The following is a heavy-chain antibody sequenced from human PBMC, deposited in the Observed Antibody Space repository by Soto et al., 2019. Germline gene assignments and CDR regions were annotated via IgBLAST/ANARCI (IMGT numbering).Heavy chain of an antibody. CDR1: GFTFNRHA. V-gene: IGHV3-30-3*01. D-gene: IGHD3-10*01. J-gene: IGHJ4*02. CDR3: ARSRSGAVAASFDY. CDR2: ISRDGNNK. Sequence: QVQLVASGGGVVHLGRSLTLSCAASGFTFNRHAIHWVRQSPGKGLEWVTVISRDGNNKYSADSVKCRITFSRDNAKNTVILQMNSLRRGDTAIYYCARSRSGAVAASFDYWGQGTPVTVAS.